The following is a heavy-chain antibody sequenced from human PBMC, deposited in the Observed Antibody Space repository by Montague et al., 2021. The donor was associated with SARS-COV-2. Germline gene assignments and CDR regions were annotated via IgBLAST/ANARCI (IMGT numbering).Heavy chain of an antibody. CDR3: VRGAVADDAFEI. Sequence: SRRLSCAASGFTFNRYTVNWVRQAPGKGLEWVSSISSSGTNTYYGDSAKGRFSNSRDNAESSVYLQMNSLRADDTAVYYCVRGAVADDAFEIWGQGTMVIVSS. J-gene: IGHJ3*02. D-gene: IGHD6-19*01. V-gene: IGHV3-21*01. CDR2: ISSSGTNT. CDR1: GFTFNRYT.